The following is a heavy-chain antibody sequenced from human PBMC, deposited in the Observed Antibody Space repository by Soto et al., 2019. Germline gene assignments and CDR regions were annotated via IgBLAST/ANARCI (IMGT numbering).Heavy chain of an antibody. D-gene: IGHD3-3*01. V-gene: IGHV3-74*01. Sequence: EVQLVDSGGGLVQPGGSLRLSCAASGFTFSSYWIHWVRQAPGEGLVWVSRIKGDGITTNYADSVKGRFTISRDYAKNTVFLQMNSLTAEDTSVYYCARGAFGAYYLDYWGQGTLVTVSS. CDR3: ARGAFGAYYLDY. CDR2: IKGDGITT. J-gene: IGHJ4*02. CDR1: GFTFSSYW.